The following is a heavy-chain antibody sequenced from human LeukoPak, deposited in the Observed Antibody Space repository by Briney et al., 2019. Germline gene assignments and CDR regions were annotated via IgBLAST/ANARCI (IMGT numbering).Heavy chain of an antibody. V-gene: IGHV4-59*01. D-gene: IGHD3-10*01. J-gene: IGHJ5*02. CDR2: IYYSGST. CDR1: GGSISSYY. Sequence: SETLSLTCTVSGGSISSYYWSWIRQPPGKGLEWIGYIYYSGSTNYNPSLKSRVTISVDTSKNQFSLKLCSVTAADTAVYYCARGSYYYGSGSYYNKVPNWFDPWGQGTLVTVSS. CDR3: ARGSYYYGSGSYYNKVPNWFDP.